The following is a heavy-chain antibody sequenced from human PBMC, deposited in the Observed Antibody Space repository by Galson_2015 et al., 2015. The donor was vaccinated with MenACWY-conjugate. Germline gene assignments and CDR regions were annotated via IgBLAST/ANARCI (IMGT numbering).Heavy chain of an antibody. J-gene: IGHJ4*02. V-gene: IGHV4-31*03. CDR2: IYYSGST. CDR3: ARVPWSFSSGYYPFDY. Sequence: PSLTCTVSGASISSGGYYWSWIRQHPGKGLEWIGYIYYSGSTYYNPSLKSRVTISVDTSKNQFSLKMSSVTAADTAVYYCARVPWSFSSGYYPFDYWGQGTLVTVSS. D-gene: IGHD3-22*01. CDR1: GASISSGGYY.